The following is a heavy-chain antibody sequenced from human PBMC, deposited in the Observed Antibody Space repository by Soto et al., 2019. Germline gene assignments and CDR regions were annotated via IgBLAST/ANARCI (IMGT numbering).Heavy chain of an antibody. Sequence: EVQLVESGGGLVKPGGSLRLSCAASGFTFSNAWMSWVRQAPGKGLEWVGRIKSKTDGGTTDYAAPVKGRFTISRDDVKHTLYLQMNSLKTDVTAVYYCTTDFGYDFCSGYAPGGHWGQGTLVTVFS. CDR3: TTDFGYDFCSGYAPGGH. V-gene: IGHV3-15*01. CDR2: IKSKTDGGTT. CDR1: GFTFSNAW. J-gene: IGHJ4*02. D-gene: IGHD3-3*01.